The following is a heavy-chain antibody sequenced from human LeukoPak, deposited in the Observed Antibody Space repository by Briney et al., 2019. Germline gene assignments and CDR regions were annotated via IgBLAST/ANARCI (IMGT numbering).Heavy chain of an antibody. CDR2: MHPNRGGT. J-gene: IGHJ3*01. Sequence: ASVKVSFKASGYTFTDYYMHWVRQAPGQGLEWMGWMHPNRGGTIYAQKFQSWVTMTTDTSISTAYVELSRLTSDDTAVYYCARKRGVGVDANAFDVWGQGTMVTVSS. CDR1: GYTFTDYY. D-gene: IGHD3-3*01. V-gene: IGHV1-2*04. CDR3: ARKRGVGVDANAFDV.